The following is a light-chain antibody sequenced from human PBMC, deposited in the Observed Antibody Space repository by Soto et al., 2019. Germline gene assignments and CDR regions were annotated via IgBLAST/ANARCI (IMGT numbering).Light chain of an antibody. CDR3: CSYAGSYTLV. Sequence: QSALTQPRSVSASPGQSVAISCTGTSSDVGGYNYVSWYQQHPGKAPKLMIYDVTKRPSGVPDRFSGSKSCNTASLTISGLQAEDEADYYCCSYAGSYTLVFGGGTKLTVL. J-gene: IGLJ2*01. CDR1: SSDVGGYNY. CDR2: DVT. V-gene: IGLV2-11*01.